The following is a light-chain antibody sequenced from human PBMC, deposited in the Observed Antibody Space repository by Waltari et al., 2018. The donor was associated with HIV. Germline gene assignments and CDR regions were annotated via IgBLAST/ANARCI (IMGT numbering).Light chain of an antibody. CDR3: SSYTSSSLVV. J-gene: IGLJ2*01. Sequence: QSALTQPASVSGSPGQSITISCTGTSSDVGGYNYVSWYQQHPGKAPKLMIYEVSNRPSGVSNRFSGSKSGNTASLTISGLQAEDEADYYCSSYTSSSLVVFGG. V-gene: IGLV2-14*01. CDR1: SSDVGGYNY. CDR2: EVS.